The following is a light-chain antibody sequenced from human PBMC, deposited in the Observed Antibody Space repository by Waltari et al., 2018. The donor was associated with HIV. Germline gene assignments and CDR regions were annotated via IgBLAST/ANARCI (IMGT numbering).Light chain of an antibody. Sequence: QSALTLPASVSGSPGQSITISCTGTNNDVGTYNHVSWYHQHPGKAPKLMIYDVTDRPSGVSDRFSGSKSGNTASLTISGLQAEDEADYCCSSYTSSISLVFGGGTKVTVL. J-gene: IGLJ3*02. CDR1: NNDVGTYNH. CDR3: SSYTSSISLV. V-gene: IGLV2-14*03. CDR2: DVT.